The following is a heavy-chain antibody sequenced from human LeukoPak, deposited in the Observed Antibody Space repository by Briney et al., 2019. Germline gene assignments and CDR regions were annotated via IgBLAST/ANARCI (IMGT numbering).Heavy chain of an antibody. D-gene: IGHD3-10*01. V-gene: IGHV5-51*01. CDR1: GYSFTSYW. J-gene: IGHJ4*02. Sequence: GESLQISCKGSGYSFTSYWIGWVRQMPGKGLEWMGIIYPGDSDTRYSPSFQGQVTISADKSISTAYLQWSSLKASDTAMYYCARHVGPSDVPIRGAAPTSIDYWGQGTLVTVSS. CDR2: IYPGDSDT. CDR3: ARHVGPSDVPIRGAAPTSIDY.